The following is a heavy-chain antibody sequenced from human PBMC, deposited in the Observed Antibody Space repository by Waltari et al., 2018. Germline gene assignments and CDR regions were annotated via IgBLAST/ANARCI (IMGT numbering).Heavy chain of an antibody. V-gene: IGHV1-8*01. D-gene: IGHD3-3*01. Sequence: QVQLVQSGAEVKKPGASVKVSCKASGYTFTSYDIHWIRQDNGQGLEWMGWMNPNRGNTGYAQKFQGRVTMTRNTSISTAYMELSSLRSEDTAVYYCARAPRYDFWSGYYQFDYWGQGTLVTVSS. J-gene: IGHJ4*02. CDR2: MNPNRGNT. CDR3: ARAPRYDFWSGYYQFDY. CDR1: GYTFTSYD.